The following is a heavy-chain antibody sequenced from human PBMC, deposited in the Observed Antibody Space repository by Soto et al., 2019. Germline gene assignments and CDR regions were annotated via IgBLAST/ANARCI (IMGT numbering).Heavy chain of an antibody. V-gene: IGHV1-2*02. CDR1: GYTFTGYY. CDR2: INPNSGGT. CDR3: ARVIQDLFWIAAAPERGWFDP. Sequence: ASVKVSCKASGYTFTGYYMHWVRQAPGQGLEWMGWINPNSGGTNYAQKFQGRVTMTRDTSISTAYMELSSLRSEDTAVYYCARVIQDLFWIAAAPERGWFDPWGQGTLVTVSS. J-gene: IGHJ5*02. D-gene: IGHD6-13*01.